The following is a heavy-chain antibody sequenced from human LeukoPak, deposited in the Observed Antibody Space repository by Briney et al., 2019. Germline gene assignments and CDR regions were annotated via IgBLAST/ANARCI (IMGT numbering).Heavy chain of an antibody. CDR3: ARDGDPASSSEPPYYFDY. CDR2: IYPGDSET. D-gene: IGHD6-13*01. CDR1: GYRFTSYW. Sequence: GESLKISCKGSGYRFTSYWIGWVRQMPGKGLEWMGIIYPGDSETRYSPSFQGQVTISADKSISTAYLQWSSLKASDTAMYYCARDGDPASSSEPPYYFDYWGQGTLVTVSS. J-gene: IGHJ4*02. V-gene: IGHV5-51*01.